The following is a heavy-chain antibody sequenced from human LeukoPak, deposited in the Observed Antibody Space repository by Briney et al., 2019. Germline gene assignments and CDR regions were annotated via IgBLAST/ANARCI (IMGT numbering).Heavy chain of an antibody. Sequence: PGGSLRLSCTVSGFTVSSNSMSWVRQAPGKGLEWVSGINWNSDSTGYADSVKGRFTISRDNAKNSLYLQMNSLRAEDTALYYCVRDLGSGWYFPYDYWGQGTLVTVSS. CDR1: GFTVSSNS. CDR2: INWNSDST. J-gene: IGHJ4*02. CDR3: VRDLGSGWYFPYDY. D-gene: IGHD6-19*01. V-gene: IGHV3-20*04.